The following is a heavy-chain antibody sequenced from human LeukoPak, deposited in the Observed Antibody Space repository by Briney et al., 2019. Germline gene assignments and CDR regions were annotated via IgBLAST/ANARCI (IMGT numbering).Heavy chain of an antibody. D-gene: IGHD1-26*01. J-gene: IGHJ5*02. CDR2: ITPSGGST. CDR1: GYTFTNYY. V-gene: IGHV1-46*01. CDR3: ARDNSVGDYAWWFDP. Sequence: ASVKVSCKASGYTFTNYYMHWVRQAPGQGLEWLGLITPSGGSTWYAQKFQGRVTMTRDMSTSTDYMELSSLRSEDTAVYYCARDNSVGDYAWWFDPWGQGTLVTVSS.